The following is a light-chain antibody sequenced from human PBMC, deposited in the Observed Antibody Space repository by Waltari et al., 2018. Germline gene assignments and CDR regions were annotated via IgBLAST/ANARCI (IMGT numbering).Light chain of an antibody. J-gene: IGLJ2*01. CDR1: SSDLGNDDF. Sequence: QSALTQPASVSGSPGQSTTISCTGSSSDLGNDDFVSWYQQYPGKAPKVIIYEVNKRPSGVSDRFSGSKSGNTASLTISGLQPEDEADYHCCSYATRNTPVAFGGGTKVTLL. CDR2: EVN. CDR3: CSYATRNTPVA. V-gene: IGLV2-23*02.